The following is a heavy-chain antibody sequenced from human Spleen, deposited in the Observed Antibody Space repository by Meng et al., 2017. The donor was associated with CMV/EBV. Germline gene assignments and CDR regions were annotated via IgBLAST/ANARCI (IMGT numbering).Heavy chain of an antibody. CDR2: IWYDGSNI. Sequence: ASGFDFSTYGMHWVRQAPGKGLEWVAVIWYDGSNINYADSVKGRFSISRENSKKTLYLQMNSLRAEDTAVYYCAKGRSGGGSNSFVNWGQGALVTVSS. D-gene: IGHD4-11*01. CDR3: AKGRSGGGSNSFVN. CDR1: GFDFSTYG. V-gene: IGHV3-33*06. J-gene: IGHJ4*02.